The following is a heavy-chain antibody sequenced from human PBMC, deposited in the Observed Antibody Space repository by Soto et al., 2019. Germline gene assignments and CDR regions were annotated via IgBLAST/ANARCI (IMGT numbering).Heavy chain of an antibody. J-gene: IGHJ4*02. V-gene: IGHV3-30*18. CDR1: GFTFSSYG. D-gene: IGHD6-13*01. CDR2: ISYDGSNK. Sequence: QVQLVESGGGVVQPGRSLRLSCAASGFTFSSYGMHWVRQAPGKGLEWVAVISYDGSNKYYADSVKGRFTISRDNSKNTVYLQMNSLGAEDTAVYYCAKDQWGAAAGIDYWGQGTLVTVSS. CDR3: AKDQWGAAAGIDY.